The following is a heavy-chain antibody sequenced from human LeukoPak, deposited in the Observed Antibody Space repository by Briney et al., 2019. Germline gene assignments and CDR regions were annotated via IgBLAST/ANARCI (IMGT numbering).Heavy chain of an antibody. Sequence: ASVKVSCKASGGTFSSYAISWVRQAPGQGLEWMGRIIPILGIANYAQKFQGRVTITADKSTSTAYMELSSLRSEDTAVYYCARATPDYYDSSGYHVSDYWGQGTLVTVSS. CDR1: GGTFSSYA. J-gene: IGHJ4*02. D-gene: IGHD3-22*01. CDR3: ARATPDYYDSSGYHVSDY. V-gene: IGHV1-69*04. CDR2: IIPILGIA.